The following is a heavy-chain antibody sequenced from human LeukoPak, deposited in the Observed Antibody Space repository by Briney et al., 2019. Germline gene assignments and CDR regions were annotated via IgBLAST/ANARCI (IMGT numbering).Heavy chain of an antibody. CDR2: ISSGSSSM. CDR3: ARGRATGRSGGDY. CDR1: GFTFSSCS. V-gene: IGHV3-48*02. Sequence: PGGSLRLSCEASGFTFSSCSMNWVRQAPGKGLEWVSYISSGSSSMYYADSVKGRFTISRDNAENSLYLQMNSLRDEDTAVYYCARGRATGRSGGDYWGQGTLVTVSS. J-gene: IGHJ4*02. D-gene: IGHD3-9*01.